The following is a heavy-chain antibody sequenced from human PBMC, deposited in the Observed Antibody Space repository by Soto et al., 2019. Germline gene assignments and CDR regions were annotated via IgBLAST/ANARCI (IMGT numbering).Heavy chain of an antibody. Sequence: GSLRLSCAASGFTFSSYGMHWVRQAPGKGLEWVAVISYDGSNKYYADSVKGRFTISRDNSKNTLYLQMNSLRAEDTAVYYCAKDSGMDVWGKGTTVTVSS. CDR3: AKDSGMDV. CDR2: ISYDGSNK. CDR1: GFTFSSYG. V-gene: IGHV3-30*18. J-gene: IGHJ6*04.